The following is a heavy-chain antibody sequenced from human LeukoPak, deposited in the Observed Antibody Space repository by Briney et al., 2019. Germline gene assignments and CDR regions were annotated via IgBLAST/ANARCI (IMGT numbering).Heavy chain of an antibody. CDR1: GYSFTSYW. D-gene: IGHD3-22*01. CDR3: ARRLRYYYDSSGYYYDDAFDI. J-gene: IGHJ3*02. Sequence: GESLKISCKGSGYSFTSYWIGWVRQMPGKGLEWMGIIYPGDSDTRYSPYFQGQVTISADKSISTAYLQWSSLKASDTAMYYCARRLRYYYDSSGYYYDDAFDIWGQGTMVTVSS. V-gene: IGHV5-51*01. CDR2: IYPGDSDT.